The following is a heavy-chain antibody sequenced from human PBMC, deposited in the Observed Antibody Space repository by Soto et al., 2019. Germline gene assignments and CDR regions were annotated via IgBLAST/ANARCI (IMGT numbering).Heavy chain of an antibody. Sequence: VESLKISCKASGYSITSYWIAWLRQMPVQGLEWIGIIFPDDSDTRYSPSFQGQVTISADKSISTAYVQWSSLKASDTAMYYCTRGGVATRTFDYWGQGTLVTVSS. CDR1: GYSITSYW. J-gene: IGHJ4*02. V-gene: IGHV5-51*01. D-gene: IGHD3-3*01. CDR2: IFPDDSDT. CDR3: TRGGVATRTFDY.